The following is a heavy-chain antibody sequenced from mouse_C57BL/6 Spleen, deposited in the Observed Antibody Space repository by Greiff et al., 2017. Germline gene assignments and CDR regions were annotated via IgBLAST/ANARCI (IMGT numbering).Heavy chain of an antibody. D-gene: IGHD1-2*01. CDR1: GFTFSNYW. J-gene: IGHJ2*01. V-gene: IGHV6-3*01. CDR2: IRLKSANYAT. CDR3: TPMTTGNFDY. Sequence: EVKLEESGGGLVQPGGSMRLSCVASGFTFSNYWMNWVRQSPEKGLEWVAQIRLKSANYATHYAESVKGRFTISRDDYKISVYQQMDNGRAEDTGIYYCTPMTTGNFDYWGQGTTLTVSS.